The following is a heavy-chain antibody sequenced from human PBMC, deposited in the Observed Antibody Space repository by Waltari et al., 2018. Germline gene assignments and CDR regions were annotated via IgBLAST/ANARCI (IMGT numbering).Heavy chain of an antibody. CDR3: ARANSKPCGGGSCPLQDFDY. CDR2: INPNSGGT. V-gene: IGHV1-2*02. Sequence: QVQLVQSGAEVKKPGAPVTVSCKASGYTVTGYYKHWVRQAPGQGLEWMGWINPNSGGTNYAQNFQGRVTMTRDTSISTAYMELSRLRSDDTAVYYCARANSKPCGGGSCPLQDFDYWGQGTLVTVSS. D-gene: IGHD2-15*01. J-gene: IGHJ4*02. CDR1: GYTVTGYY.